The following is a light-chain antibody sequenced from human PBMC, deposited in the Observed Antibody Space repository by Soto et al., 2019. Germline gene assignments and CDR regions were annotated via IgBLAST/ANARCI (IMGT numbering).Light chain of an antibody. CDR2: DAS. J-gene: IGKJ5*01. Sequence: EFVLTQSPGTLSLSPGEGATLSCSASQTVRNNYLAWYQQKPGKDPRLMTYDASSRATGIPDRFSGSGSGTDFTLTISRLEPEDFALYYCQQYGSSPSITFGQGKRLEIK. CDR3: QQYGSSPSIT. CDR1: QTVRNNY. V-gene: IGKV3-20*01.